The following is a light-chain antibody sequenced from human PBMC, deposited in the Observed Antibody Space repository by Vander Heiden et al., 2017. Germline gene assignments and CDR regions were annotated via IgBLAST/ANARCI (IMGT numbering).Light chain of an antibody. CDR1: ERIDHY. CDR2: AAS. CDR3: QQSYGAPYN. V-gene: IGKV1-39*01. J-gene: IGKJ2*01. Sequence: DIQMTQSPPSLSASLGDRVTITCRASERIDHYLNWYRQKPGKGPELLIYAASNLQSVVPSRFSGSGSGTDFTLTIASLRPEDFATYYCQQSYGAPYNFGQGTKLE.